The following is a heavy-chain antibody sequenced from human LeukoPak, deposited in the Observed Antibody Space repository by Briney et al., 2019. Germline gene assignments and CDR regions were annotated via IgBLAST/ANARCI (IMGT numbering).Heavy chain of an antibody. V-gene: IGHV3-30-3*01. CDR1: GFTFSSYA. CDR2: ISYDGSNK. CDR3: ARAGGVGALDY. J-gene: IGHJ4*02. Sequence: PGRSLRLSCAASGFTFSSYAMHWVRQAPGKGLEWVAVISYDGSNKYYADSVKGRFTISRDNAKNSLYLRMNSLRAEDTAVYYCARAGGVGALDYWGQGTLVTVSS. D-gene: IGHD1-26*01.